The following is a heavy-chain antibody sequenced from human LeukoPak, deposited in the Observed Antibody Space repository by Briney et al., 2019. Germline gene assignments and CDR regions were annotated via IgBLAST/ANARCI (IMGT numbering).Heavy chain of an antibody. CDR2: IGTAGDT. J-gene: IGHJ6*03. D-gene: IGHD1-14*01. CDR1: GFTFSSYD. V-gene: IGHV3-13*01. Sequence: PGGSLRLSCAASGFTFSSYDMHWVRQATGKGLEWVSAIGTAGDTYYPGSVKGRFTISRENAKNSLYLQMNSLRAGDTAVYYCARRDRRGFKGYMDVWGKGTTVTVSS. CDR3: ARRDRRGFKGYMDV.